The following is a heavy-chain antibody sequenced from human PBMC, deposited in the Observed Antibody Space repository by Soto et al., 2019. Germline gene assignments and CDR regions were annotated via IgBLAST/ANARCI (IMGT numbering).Heavy chain of an antibody. CDR2: VYHTGNT. Sequence: SETLSLTCSVSGVSVTGYYWTWIRHSPGKGLEWIGYVYHTGNTYYNPSLKSRVAISLDTSKNQVSLRLRSVTAADTAVYYCAREQYNWKLWGQGTLVTVSS. CDR1: GVSVTGYY. J-gene: IGHJ4*02. V-gene: IGHV4-59*02. D-gene: IGHD1-20*01. CDR3: AREQYNWKL.